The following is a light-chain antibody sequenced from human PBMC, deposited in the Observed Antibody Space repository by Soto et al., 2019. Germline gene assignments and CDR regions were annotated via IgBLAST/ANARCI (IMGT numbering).Light chain of an antibody. V-gene: IGKV1-9*01. CDR3: QQLKSYPIT. J-gene: IGKJ5*01. CDR1: QGSSTY. CDR2: AAS. Sequence: DIQLTQSPSFLSASVGDRVTITCRASQGSSTYLGWYQQKPGKAPNLLIYAASTLQDGVPSRFSGSGSGTEFTLTISSLQPGDFATYYCQQLKSYPITFGQGTRLEIK.